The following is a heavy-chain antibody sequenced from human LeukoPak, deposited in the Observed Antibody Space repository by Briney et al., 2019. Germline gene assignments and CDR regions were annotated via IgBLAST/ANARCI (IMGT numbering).Heavy chain of an antibody. CDR2: ISSSSSYI. Sequence: GGSLRLSCAASGFTFSSDSMNWVRQAPGKGLEWVSSISSSSSYIYYADSVKGRFTISRDNAKNSLYLQMNRLRAEDTAVYYCAREPRIQLWLRFGMDVWGKGTTVTVSS. D-gene: IGHD5-18*01. J-gene: IGHJ6*04. CDR1: GFTFSSDS. CDR3: AREPRIQLWLRFGMDV. V-gene: IGHV3-21*01.